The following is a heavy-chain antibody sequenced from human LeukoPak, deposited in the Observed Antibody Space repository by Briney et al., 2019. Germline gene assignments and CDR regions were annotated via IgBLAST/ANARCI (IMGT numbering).Heavy chain of an antibody. CDR2: IKSDGSGT. D-gene: IGHD3-10*01. V-gene: IGHV3-74*01. Sequence: GGSLRLSCAASGFIFSNYWMHWVRQAPGKGLVWVSRIKSDGSGTIYADSVKGRFTISRDNAKNTLYLQMNSLRAEDTAVYYCARGYGSGSYSLFDYWGQGSLVTVSS. CDR1: GFIFSNYW. J-gene: IGHJ4*02. CDR3: ARGYGSGSYSLFDY.